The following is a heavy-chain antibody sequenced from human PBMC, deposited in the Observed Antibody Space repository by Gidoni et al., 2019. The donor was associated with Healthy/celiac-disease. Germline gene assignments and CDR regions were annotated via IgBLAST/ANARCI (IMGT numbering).Heavy chain of an antibody. Sequence: EVQLVQSGAEVKKPGESLRISCKGSGYSFTSYWISWVRQMPGKGLEWMGRIDPSDSYTNYSPSFQGHVTISADKSISTAYLQWSSLKASDTAMYYCARLTNYDSSGYYHDAFDIWGQGTMVTVSS. D-gene: IGHD3-22*01. V-gene: IGHV5-10-1*01. CDR1: GYSFTSYW. CDR2: IDPSDSYT. J-gene: IGHJ3*02. CDR3: ARLTNYDSSGYYHDAFDI.